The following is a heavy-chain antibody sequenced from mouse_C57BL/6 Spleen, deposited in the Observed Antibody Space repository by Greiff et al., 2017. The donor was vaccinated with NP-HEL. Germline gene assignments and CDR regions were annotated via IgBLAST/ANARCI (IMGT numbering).Heavy chain of an antibody. Sequence: VKLMESGPELVKPGASVKISCKASGYAFSSSWMNWVKQRPGKGLEWIGRIYPGDGDTNYNGKFKGKATLTADKSSSTAYMQLSSLTSEDSAVYFCARPSITGGFDYWGQGTTLTVSS. CDR1: GYAFSSSW. D-gene: IGHD1-1*01. CDR3: ARPSITGGFDY. CDR2: IYPGDGDT. J-gene: IGHJ2*01. V-gene: IGHV1-82*01.